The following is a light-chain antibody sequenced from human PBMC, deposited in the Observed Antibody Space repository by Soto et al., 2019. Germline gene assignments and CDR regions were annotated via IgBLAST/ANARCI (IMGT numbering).Light chain of an antibody. CDR2: KAS. Sequence: DIQWTQSPSTHSGSVGTRVSTTCLASQTISSWLAWYQQKPGKAPKLLIYKASTLKSGVPSRFSGSGSGTEFTLTISSLQPDDFATYYCQHYNSYSEAFGQGTKVDIK. CDR1: QTISSW. J-gene: IGKJ1*01. V-gene: IGKV1-5*03. CDR3: QHYNSYSEA.